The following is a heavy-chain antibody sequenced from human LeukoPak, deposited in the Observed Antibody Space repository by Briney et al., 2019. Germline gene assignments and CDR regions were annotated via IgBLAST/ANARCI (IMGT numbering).Heavy chain of an antibody. CDR3: ARDMAYYDFWSGYSEAHYFDY. V-gene: IGHV1-2*02. J-gene: IGHJ4*02. CDR2: INPNSGGT. Sequence: ASVKVSCKASGYTFTSYDINWVRQATGQGLEWMGWINPNSGGTNYAQKFQGRVTMTRDTSISTAYMELSRLRSDDTAVYYCARDMAYYDFWSGYSEAHYFDYWGQGTLVTVSS. CDR1: GYTFTSYD. D-gene: IGHD3-3*01.